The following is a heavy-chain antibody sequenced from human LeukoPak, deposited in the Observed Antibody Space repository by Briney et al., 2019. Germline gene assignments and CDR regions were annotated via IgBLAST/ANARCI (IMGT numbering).Heavy chain of an antibody. D-gene: IGHD3-10*01. CDR1: GFTFSSHP. J-gene: IGHJ4*02. CDR3: ARDFGITWAQYYFDY. Sequence: HPGGSLRLSCAASGFTFSSHPMHWVRQAPGKGLEWVAVISFDGSHKYYADSVTCRFTISRDNSKNTLYLQMDSLRTDDTAMYYCARDFGITWAQYYFDYWGQGTLVTVSS. V-gene: IGHV3-30*04. CDR2: ISFDGSHK.